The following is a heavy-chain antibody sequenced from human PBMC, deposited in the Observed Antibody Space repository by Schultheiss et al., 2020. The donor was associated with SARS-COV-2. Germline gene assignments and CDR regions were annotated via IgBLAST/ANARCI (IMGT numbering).Heavy chain of an antibody. CDR1: GGSISSGGYS. V-gene: IGHV4-61*08. CDR3: AGDYYGMDV. J-gene: IGHJ6*02. CDR2: INHSGST. Sequence: SETLSLTCAVSGGSISSGGYSWSWIRQAPGKGLEWIGEINHSGSTNYNPSLKSRVTMSVDTSKNQFSLKLSSVTAADTAVYYCAGDYYGMDVWGQGTTVTVSS.